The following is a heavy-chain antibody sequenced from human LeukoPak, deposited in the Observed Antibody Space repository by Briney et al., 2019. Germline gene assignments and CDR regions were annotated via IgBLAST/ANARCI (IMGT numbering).Heavy chain of an antibody. V-gene: IGHV1-18*01. CDR2: ISAYNGNT. Sequence: ASVTVSCTASGYTFTSYGISWVRQAPGQGLEWMGWISAYNGNTNYAQKLQGRVTMTTDTSTSTAYMELRSLRSDDTAVYYCARAIAVAGPNMNWGQGTLVTVSS. J-gene: IGHJ4*02. D-gene: IGHD6-19*01. CDR3: ARAIAVAGPNMN. CDR1: GYTFTSYG.